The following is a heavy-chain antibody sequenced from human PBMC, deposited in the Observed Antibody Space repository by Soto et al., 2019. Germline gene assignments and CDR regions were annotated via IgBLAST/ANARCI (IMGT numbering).Heavy chain of an antibody. CDR3: ARVHSSSWYFDY. CDR1: CGSISSSNW. D-gene: IGHD6-13*01. J-gene: IGHJ4*02. CDR2: IYHSGST. Sequence: PSETLSLTCAVSCGSISSSNWWSWVRQPPGKGLEWIGEIYHSGSTNYNPSLKSRVTISVDKSKNQFSLKLSSVTAADTAVYYCARVHSSSWYFDYWGQGTLVTVSS. V-gene: IGHV4-4*02.